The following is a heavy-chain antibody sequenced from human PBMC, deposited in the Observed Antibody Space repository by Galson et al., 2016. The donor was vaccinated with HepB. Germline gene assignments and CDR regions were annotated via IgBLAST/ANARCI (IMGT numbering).Heavy chain of an antibody. CDR1: GNSLAELF. J-gene: IGHJ6*04. Sequence: SVKVSCKVSGNSLAELFIHWVRLAPGKGLEWMGGSDPEDGETTYAQKFQGRVSMTEDTSTDTGYMELSSLRYDDTAVYYCATVGSYTTSSPYYYYYFGMDVWGKGTTVTVSS. V-gene: IGHV1-24*01. CDR3: ATVGSYTTSSPYYYYYFGMDV. D-gene: IGHD3-10*01. CDR2: SDPEDGET.